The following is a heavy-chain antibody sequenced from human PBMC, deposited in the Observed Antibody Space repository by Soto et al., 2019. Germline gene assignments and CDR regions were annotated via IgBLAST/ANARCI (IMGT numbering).Heavy chain of an antibody. Sequence: GGSLRLSCAASGCPFGSYWMHWVRQAPGKGLVWVSRINSGGSLITYADSVKGRFTISRDNAKNTLYLQMDSLRGEDTAVYYCVRDSSGSYWGQGTLVTVSS. V-gene: IGHV3-74*03. CDR1: GCPFGSYW. CDR2: INSGGSLI. D-gene: IGHD6-19*01. CDR3: VRDSSGSY. J-gene: IGHJ4*02.